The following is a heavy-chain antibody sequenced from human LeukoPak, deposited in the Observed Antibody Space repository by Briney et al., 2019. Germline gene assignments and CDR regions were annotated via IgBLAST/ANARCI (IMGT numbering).Heavy chain of an antibody. CDR2: IYYSGSP. J-gene: IGHJ4*02. CDR3: ATWRSAKTGFDY. Sequence: PSETLSLTCTVSGGSISNNNYYWAWIRQPPGKGLECIGSIYYSGSPYYNPSLKSRVTISVDTSKNQFSLRLSSVTAADTAVYCATWRSAKTGFDYWGQGTLVTVSS. D-gene: IGHD1-1*01. V-gene: IGHV4-39*01. CDR1: GGSISNNNYY.